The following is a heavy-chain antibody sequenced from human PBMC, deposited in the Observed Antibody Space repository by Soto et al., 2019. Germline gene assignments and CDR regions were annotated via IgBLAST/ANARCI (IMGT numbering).Heavy chain of an antibody. Sequence: PSETLSLTCAFSGSSISKGYYLGFIRQPPGKGLEWIGTIYKSGTTYYNPSLKSRVTISVDTSKNQFSLKLSSVTAADTAVYYCARLGYSNYFDYWGQGTLVTVS. V-gene: IGHV4-38-2*01. CDR1: GSSISKGYY. J-gene: IGHJ4*02. CDR2: IYKSGTT. CDR3: ARLGYSNYFDY. D-gene: IGHD4-4*01.